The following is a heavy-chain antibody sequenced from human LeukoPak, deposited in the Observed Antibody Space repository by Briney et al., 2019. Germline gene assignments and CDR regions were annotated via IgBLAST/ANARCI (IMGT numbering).Heavy chain of an antibody. CDR3: ARDPIRITMIVVPRWAFDI. D-gene: IGHD3-22*01. V-gene: IGHV4-59*12. J-gene: IGHJ3*02. Sequence: SETLSLTCTVSGGSISTYYWSWNRQPPGKGPEWIGHIYNSGSTNYSPSLKSRVTISVDTSKNQFSLKLSSVTAADTAVYYCARDPIRITMIVVPRWAFDIWGQGTMVTVSS. CDR1: GGSISTYY. CDR2: IYNSGST.